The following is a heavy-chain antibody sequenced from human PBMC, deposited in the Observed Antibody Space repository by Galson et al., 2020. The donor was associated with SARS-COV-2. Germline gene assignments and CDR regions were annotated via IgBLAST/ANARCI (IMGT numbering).Heavy chain of an antibody. CDR1: GFTISRFW. J-gene: IGHJ3*01. CDR3: AKYDAGLL. Sequence: GGSLRLSCAGSGFTISRFWMNWVRQAPGKGLEWVANIGPDGSQQQYMDSVKGRFVISRDNAQNSVYLQMNGLRAEGTAGYYCAKYDAGLLRGQGTKVTVS. D-gene: IGHD3-3*01. CDR2: IGPDGSQQ. V-gene: IGHV3-7*01.